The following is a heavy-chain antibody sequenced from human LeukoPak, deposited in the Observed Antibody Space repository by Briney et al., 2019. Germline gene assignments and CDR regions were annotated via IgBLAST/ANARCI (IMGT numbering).Heavy chain of an antibody. CDR1: GFTFSGSA. J-gene: IGHJ4*02. Sequence: GGSLRLSCAASGFTFSGSAMHWVRQASGKGLEWVGRIRSKANSYATAYAASVKGRFTISRDNSKNTLYLQMNSLRAEDTAVYYCAKKISGILTGYSDYWGQGTLVTVSS. CDR3: AKKISGILTGYSDY. V-gene: IGHV3-73*01. D-gene: IGHD3-9*01. CDR2: IRSKANSYAT.